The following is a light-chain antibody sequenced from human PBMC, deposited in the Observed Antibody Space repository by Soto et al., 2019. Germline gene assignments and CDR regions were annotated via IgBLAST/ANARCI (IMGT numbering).Light chain of an antibody. CDR1: QSVSSSY. CDR3: QQYGSSRFT. CDR2: GAS. V-gene: IGKV3-20*01. Sequence: EIVLTQSPGTLSLSPGERATLSCRASQSVSSSYLAWYQQKPGQAPRLLIYGASSRATGIPDRFSGSGSATDFTLTISRPEPEDFAVYYCQQYGSSRFTFGPGTKVDIK. J-gene: IGKJ3*01.